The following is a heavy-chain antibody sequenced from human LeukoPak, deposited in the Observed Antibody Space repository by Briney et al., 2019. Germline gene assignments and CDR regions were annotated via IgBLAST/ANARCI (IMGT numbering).Heavy chain of an antibody. CDR2: INSDGSII. Sequence: GGSLRLSCAGSGFTFSSSWMYWVRQAPGKGLAWVSRINSDGSIINYADFVKGRFIISRDNAKKTLYLQMNSLRAEDTAVYYCARAETTRGWFDPWGQGTLVTVSS. J-gene: IGHJ5*02. CDR1: GFTFSSSW. CDR3: ARAETTRGWFDP. V-gene: IGHV3-74*01. D-gene: IGHD1/OR15-1a*01.